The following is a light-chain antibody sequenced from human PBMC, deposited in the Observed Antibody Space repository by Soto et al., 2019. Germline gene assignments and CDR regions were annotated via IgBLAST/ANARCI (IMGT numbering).Light chain of an antibody. CDR1: QNVTSTY. CDR3: QQYNKWPLIT. V-gene: IGKV3D-15*01. Sequence: VLTQSPGTLSLSPGERASLSCRAIQNVTSTYLAWYQQRPGQAPRLLIYGASTRATGTPARFSGSGSGTEFTLTISSLQSEDFALYYCQQYNKWPLITFGQGTRLEIK. J-gene: IGKJ5*01. CDR2: GAS.